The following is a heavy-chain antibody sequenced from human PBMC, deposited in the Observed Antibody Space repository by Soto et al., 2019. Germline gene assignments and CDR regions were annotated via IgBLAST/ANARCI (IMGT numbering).Heavy chain of an antibody. CDR1: GYSISSDNW. V-gene: IGHV4-28*01. D-gene: IGHD1-1*01. CDR2: IHYSGIT. J-gene: IGHJ4*02. CDR3: ARIQNPLNPTLYYFDY. Sequence: PSETLSLTCGVSGYSISSDNWWVWIRQPPGKGLEWIGYIHYSGITYSNPSLKSRLTMSVDTSKNQFSLKLSSVTAADTAVYYCARIQNPLNPTLYYFDYWGQGTLVTVSS.